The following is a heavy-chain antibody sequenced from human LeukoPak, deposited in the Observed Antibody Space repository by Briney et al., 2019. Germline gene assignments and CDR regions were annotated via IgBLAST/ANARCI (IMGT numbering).Heavy chain of an antibody. CDR3: ARGLGSGSYYEY. Sequence: ASVKVSCKASGYTFTSYYIHWVRQAPGQGLEWLGIINPRGGSPSYAQKFQGRVTMTRDTSTSTVYMELSSLRSEDTAVYYCARGLGSGSYYEYWGQGTLVTVSS. J-gene: IGHJ4*02. V-gene: IGHV1-46*01. CDR1: GYTFTSYY. D-gene: IGHD3-10*01. CDR2: INPRGGSP.